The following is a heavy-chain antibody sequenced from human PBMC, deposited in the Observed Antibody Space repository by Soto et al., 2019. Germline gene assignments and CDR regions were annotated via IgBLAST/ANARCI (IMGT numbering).Heavy chain of an antibody. V-gene: IGHV4-39*01. Sequence: PSETLSLTCTVSGGSISSSSYYWGWIRQPPGKGLEWIGSIYYSGSTYYNPSLKSRVTISVDTSKNQFSLKLSSVTAADTAVYYCARMGPTVREIDYWGQGTLVTVSS. CDR1: GGSISSSSYY. J-gene: IGHJ4*02. D-gene: IGHD3-10*01. CDR2: IYYSGST. CDR3: ARMGPTVREIDY.